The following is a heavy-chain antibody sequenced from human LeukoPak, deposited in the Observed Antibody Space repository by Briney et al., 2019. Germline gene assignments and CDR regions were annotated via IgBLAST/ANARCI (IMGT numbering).Heavy chain of an antibody. D-gene: IGHD5-24*01. V-gene: IGHV4-59*08. CDR3: ASQTKGGWLQPFDY. CDR1: GGSISRNY. Sequence: SETLSLTCNVSGGSISRNYWNWIRQPPGKGLEWVAYISYSGSTNYNPSLKSRVTISVDMSKKQFSLKLNSVTAADTAVYYCASQTKGGWLQPFDYWGQGTLVTVSS. CDR2: ISYSGST. J-gene: IGHJ4*02.